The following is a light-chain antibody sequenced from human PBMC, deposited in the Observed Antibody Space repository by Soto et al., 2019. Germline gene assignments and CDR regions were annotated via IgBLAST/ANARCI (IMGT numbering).Light chain of an antibody. CDR1: SGHSRYV. Sequence: QSVLTQSPSASASLGASVKLTCTLSSGHSRYVIAWHQQQPEKGPRYLMKLNSDGSHNKGDGISDRFSGSSSGAERYLTISSLQSEDEADYYCPTWDTGIVVFGGGTKLTVL. CDR3: PTWDTGIVV. V-gene: IGLV4-69*01. CDR2: LNSDGSH. J-gene: IGLJ2*01.